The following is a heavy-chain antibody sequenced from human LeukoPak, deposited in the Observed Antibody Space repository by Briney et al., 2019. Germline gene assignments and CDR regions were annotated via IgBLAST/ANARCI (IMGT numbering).Heavy chain of an antibody. D-gene: IGHD3-3*01. Sequence: ASVKVSCKASGYTFTSYGISWVRQAPGQGLEWMGWISAYNGNTNYAQKLQGRITMTTDTSTSTAYMELRSLRSDDTAVYYCARDRGDDFWSGYYPDYWGQGTLVTVSS. CDR3: ARDRGDDFWSGYYPDY. V-gene: IGHV1-18*01. CDR2: ISAYNGNT. J-gene: IGHJ4*02. CDR1: GYTFTSYG.